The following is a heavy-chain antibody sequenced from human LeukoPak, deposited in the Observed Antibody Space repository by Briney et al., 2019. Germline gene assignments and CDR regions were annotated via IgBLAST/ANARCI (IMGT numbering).Heavy chain of an antibody. D-gene: IGHD3-10*01. CDR3: LNTYHKGSGSYWGYIDN. CDR1: GDSISSSSYY. V-gene: IGHV4-39*01. Sequence: HSETLSLTCTVSGDSISSSSYYWGWIRQPPGEGLEWICSIYWSGKTYYNPSLKSRVTISVDTSKIQFSLKLSSVIAADTAVYYCLNTYHKGSGSYWGYIDNWGQGTLVTVSS. J-gene: IGHJ4*02. CDR2: IYWSGKT.